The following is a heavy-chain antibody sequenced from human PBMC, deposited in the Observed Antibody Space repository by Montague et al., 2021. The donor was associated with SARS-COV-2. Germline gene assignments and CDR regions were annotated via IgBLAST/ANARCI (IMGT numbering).Heavy chain of an antibody. Sequence: SETLSLTCTVSGGSISSSSYYWGWIRQPPGKGLEWIGSIYYSGSTYYNPPLESRVTISVDTSKNQFSLKLSSVTAADTAVYYCARDLNEYSSSGGFDYWGQGTLVTVSS. CDR3: ARDLNEYSSSGGFDY. J-gene: IGHJ4*02. CDR2: IYYSGST. CDR1: GGSISSSSYY. V-gene: IGHV4-39*07. D-gene: IGHD6-6*01.